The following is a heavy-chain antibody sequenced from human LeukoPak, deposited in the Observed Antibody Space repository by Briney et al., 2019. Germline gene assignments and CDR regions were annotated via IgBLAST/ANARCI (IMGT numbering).Heavy chain of an antibody. D-gene: IGHD3-10*01. J-gene: IGHJ4*02. Sequence: PGGSLRLSCAASGFTFSSYWMSWVRQAPGKGLEWVANIKQDGSEKYYVDSVKGRFTISRDNSKNTLYLQMNSLRAEDTAVYYCAKEVWSTHYFDYWGQGTLVTVSS. CDR3: AKEVWSTHYFDY. CDR2: IKQDGSEK. CDR1: GFTFSSYW. V-gene: IGHV3-7*03.